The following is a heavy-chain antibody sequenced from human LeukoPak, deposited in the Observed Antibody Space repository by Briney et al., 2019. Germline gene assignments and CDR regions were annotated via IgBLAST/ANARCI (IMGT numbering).Heavy chain of an antibody. V-gene: IGHV3-15*01. CDR1: GFTFSNAW. CDR2: IKSKTDGGTT. Sequence: MSGGSLRLSCAASGFTFSNAWMSRVRQAPGKGLEWVDRIKSKTDGGTTDYAAPVKGRFTISRDDSKNTLYLQMNSLKTEDTAVYYCTAEGSAYDYWGQGTLVTVSS. CDR3: TAEGSAYDY. D-gene: IGHD3-10*01. J-gene: IGHJ4*02.